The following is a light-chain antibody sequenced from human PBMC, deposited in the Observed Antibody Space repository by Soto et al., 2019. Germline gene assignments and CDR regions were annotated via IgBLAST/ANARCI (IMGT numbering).Light chain of an antibody. J-gene: IGKJ1*01. CDR1: QSLSSS. CDR3: QQYDKWPWT. CDR2: GTS. V-gene: IGKV3-15*01. Sequence: KLLTQSPGTLSLSPGERATIFCRASQSLSSSLAWYQQKSGQAPRLIIDGTSRRATGVPVRFSGSGSGTDFTLTISSLQSEDFGVYFCQQYDKWPWTFGQGTKVEMK.